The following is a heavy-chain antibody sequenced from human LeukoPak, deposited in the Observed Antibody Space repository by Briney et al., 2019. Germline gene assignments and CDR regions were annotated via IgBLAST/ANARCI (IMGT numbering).Heavy chain of an antibody. V-gene: IGHV4-59*01. D-gene: IGHD5-18*01. CDR1: GGSISSYY. CDR3: ARCGYGDMDV. J-gene: IGHJ6*03. CDR2: IYYSGST. Sequence: TSETLSLTCTVSGGSISSYYWSWIRQPPGKGLKWIGYIYYSGSTNYNPSLKSRVTVSVDTSKNQFSLKLSSVTAADTAVYYCARCGYGDMDVWGKGTTVTVSS.